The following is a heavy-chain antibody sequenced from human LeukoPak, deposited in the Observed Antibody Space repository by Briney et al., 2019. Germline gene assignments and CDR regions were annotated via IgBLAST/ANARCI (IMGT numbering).Heavy chain of an antibody. CDR3: ASQPLGSGYYYGDY. Sequence: SETLSLTCTVSGGSISSNSHYWGWIRQPPGKGLEWIGNIYYSGSTYYNPSLKSRVTISVDTSKNQFSLKLSSVTAADTAVYYCASQPLGSGYYYGDYWGQGTLVTVSS. CDR1: GGSISSNSHY. CDR2: IYYSGST. D-gene: IGHD3-22*01. V-gene: IGHV4-39*01. J-gene: IGHJ4*02.